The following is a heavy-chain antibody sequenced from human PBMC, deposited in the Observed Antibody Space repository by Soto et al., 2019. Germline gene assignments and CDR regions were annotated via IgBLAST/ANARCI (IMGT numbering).Heavy chain of an antibody. J-gene: IGHJ2*01. V-gene: IGHV1-69*08. CDR1: GGTFSSYT. Sequence: QVQLVQSGAEVKKPGSSVKVSCKASGGTFSSYTISWVRQAPGQGLEWMGRIIPILGIANYAQKFQGRVTXXAXKXXSTAYMELSSLRSEDTAVYYCARETYYYGSGSYPLWGRGTLVTVSS. CDR3: ARETYYYGSGSYPL. D-gene: IGHD3-10*01. CDR2: IIPILGIA.